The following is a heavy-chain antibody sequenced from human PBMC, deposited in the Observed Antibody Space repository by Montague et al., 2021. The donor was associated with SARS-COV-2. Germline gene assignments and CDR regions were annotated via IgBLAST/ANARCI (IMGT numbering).Heavy chain of an antibody. D-gene: IGHD3-3*01. J-gene: IGHJ4*02. CDR3: ARAPAQLRFLEWLFFDY. V-gene: IGHV3-48*03. CDR1: GFTFSRYE. CDR2: ISSSGSNI. Sequence: SLRLSCAASGFTFSRYEMNWVRQAPGKGLEWVSYISSSGSNIYYXXSLKVLFTISRDNAKNSLYLQMNSLRAEDTAVYYCARAPAQLRFLEWLFFDYWGQGTLVTVSS.